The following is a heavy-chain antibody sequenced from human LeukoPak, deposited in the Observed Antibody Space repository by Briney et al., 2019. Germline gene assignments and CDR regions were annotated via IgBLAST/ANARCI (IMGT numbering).Heavy chain of an antibody. D-gene: IGHD6-19*01. CDR3: AKARYTTGWYIFDQ. CDR1: GFTFSSYA. J-gene: IGHJ4*02. Sequence: TGGSLRLSCAASGFTFSSYAMSWVRQAPGEGLEWVSCISRSDGSTYYAGSVKGRFTISRDNSKSTLYLQMNSLRAEDTAVYYCAKARYTTGWYIFDQWGQGARVTVSS. CDR2: ISRSDGST. V-gene: IGHV3-23*01.